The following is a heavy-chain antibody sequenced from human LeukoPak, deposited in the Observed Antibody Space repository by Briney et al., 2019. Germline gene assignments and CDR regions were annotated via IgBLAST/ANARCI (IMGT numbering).Heavy chain of an antibody. CDR2: ISGSGGST. J-gene: IGHJ4*02. CDR1: GFTFSSYA. Sequence: PGGSLRLSCAASGFTFSSYAMSWVRQAPGKGLEWVSAISGSGGSTYYADSVKGRFTISRDNSKNTLYLQMNSLRAEDTAVYYCAKDRTKGDTAMVLDHWGQGTLVTVSS. V-gene: IGHV3-23*01. D-gene: IGHD5-18*01. CDR3: AKDRTKGDTAMVLDH.